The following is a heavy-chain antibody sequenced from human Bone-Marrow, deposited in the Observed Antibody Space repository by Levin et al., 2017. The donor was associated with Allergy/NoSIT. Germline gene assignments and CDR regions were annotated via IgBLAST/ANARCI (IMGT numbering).Heavy chain of an antibody. D-gene: IGHD1-26*01. CDR2: TYYRSRWYN. Sequence: SQTLSLTCAISGDRVTTNNVAWNWIRQSPSRGLEWLGRTYYRSRWYNDYAVSVKSRITVNADTSKNQFSLQMMSVSPDDTAVYYCVRGQFSGFDIWGQGTMVTVSS. CDR1: GDRVTTNNVA. J-gene: IGHJ3*02. CDR3: VRGQFSGFDI. V-gene: IGHV6-1*01.